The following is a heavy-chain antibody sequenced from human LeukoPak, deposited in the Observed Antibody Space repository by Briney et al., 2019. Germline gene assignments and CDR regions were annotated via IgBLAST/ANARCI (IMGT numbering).Heavy chain of an antibody. Sequence: GGSLRLSCAASGFSFSTYWMHWVRQAPGKGPVWVSRINSDGSSTSYADSVRGRFTISRDNAKNTIYLQMNSLRAEDTAVYYCARVGHIGSYFDYWGQGTLVTVSS. J-gene: IGHJ4*02. V-gene: IGHV3-74*01. CDR3: ARVGHIGSYFDY. CDR1: GFSFSTYW. D-gene: IGHD1-26*01. CDR2: INSDGSST.